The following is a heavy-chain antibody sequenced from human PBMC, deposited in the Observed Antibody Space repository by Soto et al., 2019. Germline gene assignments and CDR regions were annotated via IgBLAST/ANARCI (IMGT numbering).Heavy chain of an antibody. CDR1: GFTFSSYG. D-gene: IGHD2-15*01. V-gene: IGHV3-33*01. CDR3: ARDGRYCSGGSCYSGSDYFDY. Sequence: GGSLRLSCAASGFTFSSYGMHWVRQAPGKGLEWVAVTWYDGSNKYYADSVKGRFTISRDNSKNTLYLQMNSLRAEDTAVYYCARDGRYCSGGSCYSGSDYFDYWGQGTLVTVSS. J-gene: IGHJ4*02. CDR2: TWYDGSNK.